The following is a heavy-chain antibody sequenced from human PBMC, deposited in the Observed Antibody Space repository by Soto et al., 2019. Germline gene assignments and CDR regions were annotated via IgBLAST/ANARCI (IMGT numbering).Heavy chain of an antibody. Sequence: GGSLRLSCVASRLTFSNYGMHWVRQAPGKGLEWVAVISYEIIITVYRDSVRGRFTISRDNSRNTLYLHMNSLTPEDTAVYYCAREAGCSGTNCNDYCEYWGMGKLVIVSP. V-gene: IGHV3-30*03. D-gene: IGHD2-2*01. CDR3: AREAGCSGTNCNDYCEY. J-gene: IGHJ4*02. CDR2: ISYEIIIT. CDR1: RLTFSNYG.